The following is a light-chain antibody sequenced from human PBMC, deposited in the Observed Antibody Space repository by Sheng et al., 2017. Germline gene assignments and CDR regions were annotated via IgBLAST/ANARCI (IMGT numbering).Light chain of an antibody. V-gene: IGKV3-20*01. CDR3: QQYNSYSSWS. Sequence: EIVLTQSPGTLSLSPGERATLSCRASQSVSSSYLAWYQQKPGQAPRLLIYGASSRATGIPDRFSGSGSGTDFTLTISSLEPEDFATYYCQQYNSYSSWSFGQGTKLEIK. CDR2: GAS. CDR1: QSVSSSY. J-gene: IGKJ2*04.